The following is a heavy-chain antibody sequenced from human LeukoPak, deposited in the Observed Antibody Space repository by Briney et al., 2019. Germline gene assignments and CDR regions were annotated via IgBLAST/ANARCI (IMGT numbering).Heavy chain of an antibody. CDR1: GYTFINYA. V-gene: IGHV1-3*01. CDR3: ARGSSSDWPLEY. D-gene: IGHD6-19*01. J-gene: IGHJ4*02. CDR2: INAYNGDT. Sequence: ASVNVSCTASGYTFINYAIHWVRQAPGQRLEWMGWINAYNGDTEYSQKFQGRVTITRDTSASTAYMELSTLRSEDTAVYYCARGSSSDWPLEYWGRGILVTVSS.